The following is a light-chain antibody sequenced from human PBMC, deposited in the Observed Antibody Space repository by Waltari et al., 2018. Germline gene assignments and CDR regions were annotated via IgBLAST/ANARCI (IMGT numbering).Light chain of an antibody. Sequence: SYVLTQPPSVSVAPGETAKMTCGGDNLGSKSVHGYRQKPGQAPVLVVYDDSDRPSGIPERVSGSNSGNTATLKISRVEAGDEADYFCQVWDINSEHRGTFGGGTRLAVL. V-gene: IGLV3-21*02. CDR3: QVWDINSEHRGT. CDR1: NLGSKS. J-gene: IGLJ3*02. CDR2: DDS.